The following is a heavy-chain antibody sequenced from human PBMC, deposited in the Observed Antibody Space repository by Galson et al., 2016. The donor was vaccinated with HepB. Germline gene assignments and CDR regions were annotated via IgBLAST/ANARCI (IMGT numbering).Heavy chain of an antibody. CDR2: ISGSDGNT. D-gene: IGHD6-13*01. CDR1: GFTFTNYA. Sequence: SLRLSCAASGFTFTNYAMSWVRQAPGKGLEWVSGISGSDGNTNYADSVKGRFTISRDNSKNTLYLQMNSLRAEDTAVYYCAKDRVLAAGNWFDPWGQGTLVTVSS. V-gene: IGHV3-23*01. CDR3: AKDRVLAAGNWFDP. J-gene: IGHJ5*02.